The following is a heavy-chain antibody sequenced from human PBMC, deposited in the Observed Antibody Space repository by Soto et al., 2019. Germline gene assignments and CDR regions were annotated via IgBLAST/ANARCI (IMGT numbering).Heavy chain of an antibody. CDR2: IYYSGST. CDR1: GGSISSSSYY. J-gene: IGHJ4*02. Sequence: QLQLQESGPGLVKPSETLSLTCTVSGGSISSSSYYWGWIRQPPGKGLEWIGSIYYSGSTYYNPSLNSRVTISVDTSKNQFSLKLSSVTAADTAVYYCATRGRYCSGGSCYSAFDYWGQGTLVTVSS. V-gene: IGHV4-39*01. CDR3: ATRGRYCSGGSCYSAFDY. D-gene: IGHD2-15*01.